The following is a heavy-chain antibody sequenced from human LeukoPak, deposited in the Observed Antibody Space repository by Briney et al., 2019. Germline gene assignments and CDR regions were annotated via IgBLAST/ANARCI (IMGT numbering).Heavy chain of an antibody. CDR2: IKQDGSEK. J-gene: IGHJ5*02. Sequence: PGGSLRLSCAASGFTFSSYWMSWVRQAPGKGLEWVANIKQDGSEKYYVDSVKGRFTISRDNAKNSLYLQMNSLRAEDTAVYYCARDPGVAVAGTDPPWGQGTLVTVSS. V-gene: IGHV3-7*01. CDR3: ARDPGVAVAGTDPP. D-gene: IGHD6-19*01. CDR1: GFTFSSYW.